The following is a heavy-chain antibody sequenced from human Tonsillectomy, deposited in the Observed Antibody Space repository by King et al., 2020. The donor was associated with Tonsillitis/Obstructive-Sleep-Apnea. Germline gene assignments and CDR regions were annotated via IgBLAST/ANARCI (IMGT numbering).Heavy chain of an antibody. CDR2: VYYIGST. CDR3: ASATYYYDSSDPTRAPFFDY. V-gene: IGHV4-59*08. J-gene: IGHJ4*02. CDR1: GGSVSSYY. Sequence: QLQESGPGLVRPSETLSLTCTVSGGSVSSYYWSWIRQPPGKGLEWIGYVYYIGSTDYNPSLKSRVTMSVDTSKNHFSLKLSSVTAADTAVYYCASATYYYDSSDPTRAPFFDYWAQGTLVTVSS. D-gene: IGHD3-22*01.